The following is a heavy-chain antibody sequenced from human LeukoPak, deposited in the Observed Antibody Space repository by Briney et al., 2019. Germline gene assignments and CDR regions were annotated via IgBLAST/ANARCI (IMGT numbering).Heavy chain of an antibody. Sequence: SETLSLTCAVYGGSFSGYYWSWIRQPPGKGLEWIGEINHSGSTNYNPSLKSRVTTSVDTSKKQFSLKLSSVTAADTAVYYCARGQSSVVTDIPYYFDYWGRGTLVTVSS. J-gene: IGHJ4*02. D-gene: IGHD2-21*02. CDR2: INHSGST. V-gene: IGHV4-34*01. CDR3: ARGQSSVVTDIPYYFDY. CDR1: GGSFSGYY.